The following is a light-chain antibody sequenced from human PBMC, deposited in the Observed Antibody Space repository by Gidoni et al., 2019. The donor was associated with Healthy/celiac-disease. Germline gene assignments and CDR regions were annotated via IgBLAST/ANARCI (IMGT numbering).Light chain of an antibody. CDR2: GAS. CDR3: HQYGSSTRT. V-gene: IGKV3-20*01. J-gene: IGKJ1*01. Sequence: EIVLTQSPGTLSLSPGERATLSCRASQSVSSIYLAWYQQKPGQAPRILIYGASSRATGIPDRFSGSGAGTDFTLTISRLEPEDFAVYYCHQYGSSTRTFGQGTKVEIK. CDR1: QSVSSIY.